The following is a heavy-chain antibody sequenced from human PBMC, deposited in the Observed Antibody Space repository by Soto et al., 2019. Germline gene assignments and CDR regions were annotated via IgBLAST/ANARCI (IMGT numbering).Heavy chain of an antibody. CDR2: ISGSGIST. J-gene: IGHJ6*02. Sequence: PGGSLRLSCAASGFTFSSYAMTWVRQAPGKGLEWVSSISGSGISTYYADSVKGRFTISRDNAKNSLYLQMNSLRAEDTALYYCARDSSLRNYYGMDVWGQGTTVTVSS. D-gene: IGHD3-16*01. CDR1: GFTFSSYA. V-gene: IGHV3-23*01. CDR3: ARDSSLRNYYGMDV.